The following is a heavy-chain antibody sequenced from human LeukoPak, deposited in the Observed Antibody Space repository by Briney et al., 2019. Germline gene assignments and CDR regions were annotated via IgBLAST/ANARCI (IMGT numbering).Heavy chain of an antibody. D-gene: IGHD2-15*01. CDR2: IYYSGST. J-gene: IGHJ5*02. CDR1: GGSISSSSYY. V-gene: IGHV4-39*01. Sequence: SETLSLTRTVSGGSISSSSYYWGWIRQPPGKGLEWIGSIYYSGSTYYNPSLKSRVTISVDTSKNQFSLELSSVTAADTAVYYCVRLIVVVVAATPVDQRGDWFDPWGQGTLVTVSS. CDR3: VRLIVVVVAATPVDQRGDWFDP.